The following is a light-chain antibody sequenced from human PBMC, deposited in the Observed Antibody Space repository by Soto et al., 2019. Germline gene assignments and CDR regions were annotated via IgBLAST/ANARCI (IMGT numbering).Light chain of an antibody. J-gene: IGKJ2*01. CDR2: GAS. CDR1: QSINSY. Sequence: DLQMTQSPSSLSASVGDRLTMTCRASQSINSYLNWYQQKPGKAPTLLIYGASSLQSGVPSRFSGSGSGTDFTLTISSLQPEDSATYYCQQSYSAPPYTFGQGTKLEIK. V-gene: IGKV1-39*01. CDR3: QQSYSAPPYT.